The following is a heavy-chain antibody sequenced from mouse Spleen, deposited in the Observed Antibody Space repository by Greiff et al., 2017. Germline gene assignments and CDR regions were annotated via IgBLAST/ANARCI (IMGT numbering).Heavy chain of an antibody. Sequence: EVKLQESGPELVKPGASVKMSCKASGYTFTDYNMHWVKQSHGKSLEWIGYINPNNGGTSYNQKFKGKATLTVNKSSSTAYMELRSLTSEDSAVYYCANYYGSSYGYYAMDYWGQGTSVTVSS. V-gene: IGHV1-22*01. CDR3: ANYYGSSYGYYAMDY. CDR2: INPNNGGT. D-gene: IGHD1-1*01. CDR1: GYTFTDYN. J-gene: IGHJ4*01.